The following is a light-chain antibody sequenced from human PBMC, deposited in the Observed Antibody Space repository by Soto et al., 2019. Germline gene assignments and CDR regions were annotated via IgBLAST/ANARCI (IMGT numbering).Light chain of an antibody. Sequence: DIQMTQSPSTLSGSVGDRVTISCLASQSINSWLAWYQQKPGKASKLLIYKASTLKSGVPSRFSGSGYGTEFTLTISSLQPDDFATYYCQHYNSYSEAFGQGTKVDI. CDR3: QHYNSYSEA. CDR1: QSINSW. J-gene: IGKJ1*01. V-gene: IGKV1-5*03. CDR2: KAS.